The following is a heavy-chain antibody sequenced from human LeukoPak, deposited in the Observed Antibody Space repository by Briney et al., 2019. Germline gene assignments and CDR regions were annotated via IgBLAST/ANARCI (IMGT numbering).Heavy chain of an antibody. V-gene: IGHV3-23*01. J-gene: IGHJ4*02. CDR2: ISDSGGST. D-gene: IGHD2-2*01. CDR1: GFTFSRYA. Sequence: PGGSLRLSCAASGFTFSRYAMNWVRQAPGKGLEWVSGISDSGGSTYYADSVKGRFTISRDNSKNTLYLQMNSLRADDTAVHFCAICYRSTSCYAGLNVWGQGTLVTVSS. CDR3: AICYRSTSCYAGLNV.